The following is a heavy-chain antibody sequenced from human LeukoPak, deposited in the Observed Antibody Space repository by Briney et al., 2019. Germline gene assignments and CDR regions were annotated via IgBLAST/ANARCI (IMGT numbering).Heavy chain of an antibody. CDR1: GFTFSTYA. V-gene: IGHV3-30-3*01. CDR2: ILYDGNNK. D-gene: IGHD1-26*01. CDR3: AKDRTVGASYWYFDL. Sequence: GGSLRLSCVASGFTFSTYAMHWVRQAPGKGLEWVAVILYDGNNKYYADSVKGRFTISRDNSKNTLYLQMNSLRAEDTAIYYCAKDRTVGASYWYFDLWGRGTLVTVSS. J-gene: IGHJ2*01.